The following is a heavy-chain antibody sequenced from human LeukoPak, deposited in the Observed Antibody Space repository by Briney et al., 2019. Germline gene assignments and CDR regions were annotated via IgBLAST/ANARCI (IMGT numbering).Heavy chain of an antibody. V-gene: IGHV3-21*01. CDR1: GFTFSSYS. D-gene: IGHD1-26*01. Sequence: GGSLRLSCAASGFTFSSYSMNWVRQAPGKGLEWVSSISSSSSYIYYADSVKGRFTISRDNAKNSLYLQMNSLRAEDTAVYYCVRWSGTYPLYYLDYWGQGTPVTVSS. CDR3: VRWSGTYPLYYLDY. J-gene: IGHJ4*02. CDR2: ISSSSSYI.